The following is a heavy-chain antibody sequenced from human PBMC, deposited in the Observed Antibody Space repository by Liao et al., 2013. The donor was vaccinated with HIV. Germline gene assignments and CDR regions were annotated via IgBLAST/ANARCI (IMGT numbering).Heavy chain of an antibody. CDR2: INHRGST. CDR3: ARGYCDGGSCYLFDY. V-gene: IGHV4-34*01. J-gene: IGHJ4*02. D-gene: IGHD2-15*01. Sequence: QVQLQQWGAGLLKPSETLSLTCAVSGESFSDNYWSWIRQAPGRGLEWIGEINHRGSTNYNPSLKSRVTISVDTSKNQFSLKVTSVTAADTAVYYCARGYCDGGSCYLFDYWGQGTLVTVSS. CDR1: GESFSDNY.